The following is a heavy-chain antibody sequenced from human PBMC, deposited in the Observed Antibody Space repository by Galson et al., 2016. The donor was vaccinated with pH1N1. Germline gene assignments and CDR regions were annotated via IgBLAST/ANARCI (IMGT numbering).Heavy chain of an antibody. J-gene: IGHJ6*02. CDR1: GFTFSSYA. CDR2: ISGSGGST. D-gene: IGHD2-2*01. CDR3: AKDIGYCSSTSCQYYYYYGMDV. Sequence: SLRLSCAASGFTFSSYAMSWVRQAPGKGLEWVSAISGSGGSTYYADSVKGRFTISRDNSKNTLYLQMNSLRAEDTAVHYCAKDIGYCSSTSCQYYYYYGMDVWGQGTTVTVSS. V-gene: IGHV3-23*01.